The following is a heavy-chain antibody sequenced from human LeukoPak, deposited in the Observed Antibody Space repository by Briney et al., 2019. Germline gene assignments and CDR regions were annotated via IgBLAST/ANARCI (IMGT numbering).Heavy chain of an antibody. Sequence: SETLSLTCTVSGGSISSSSYYWGWIRQPPGKGLEWIGSIYYSGSTYYNPSLKSRVTISVDTSKNQFSLKLSSVTAADTAVYYCARDFKGSSSNFDYWGQGTLVTVSS. V-gene: IGHV4-39*07. CDR2: IYYSGST. D-gene: IGHD6-6*01. J-gene: IGHJ4*02. CDR1: GGSISSSSYY. CDR3: ARDFKGSSSNFDY.